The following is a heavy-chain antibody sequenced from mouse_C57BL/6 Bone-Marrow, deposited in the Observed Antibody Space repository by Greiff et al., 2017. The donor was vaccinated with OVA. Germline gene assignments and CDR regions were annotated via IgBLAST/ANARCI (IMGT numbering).Heavy chain of an antibody. J-gene: IGHJ2*01. CDR2: IRLKSDNYAT. V-gene: IGHV6-3*01. CDR3: TGPGVNSLDCFDY. D-gene: IGHD6-2*01. CDR1: GFTFSNYW. Sequence: EVKLMESGGGLVQPGGSMKLSCVASGFTFSNYWMNWVRQSPEKGLEWVAQIRLKSDNYATHYAESVKGRFTISRDDSKSSVYQQMNNIRAEDTGTYYCTGPGVNSLDCFDYWGQGTTLTVSS.